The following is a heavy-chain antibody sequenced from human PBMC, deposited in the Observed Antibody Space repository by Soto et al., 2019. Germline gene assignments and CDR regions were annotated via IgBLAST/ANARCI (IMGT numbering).Heavy chain of an antibody. CDR2: IYVSGST. J-gene: IGHJ6*02. V-gene: IGHV4-4*07. CDR3: AGDSVAGAMDV. Sequence: SETRSLSCTVSVDSSIRYYWSWFRQSAGKGLEWIVRIYVSGSTTYNPSLHSRVTMSLDTSRNQLSLKLTSVTAADTAVYYCAGDSVAGAMDVWGQGTTVTVS. D-gene: IGHD6-19*01. CDR1: VDSSIRYY.